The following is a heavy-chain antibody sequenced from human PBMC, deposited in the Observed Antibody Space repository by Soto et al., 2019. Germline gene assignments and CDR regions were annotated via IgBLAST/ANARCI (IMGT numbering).Heavy chain of an antibody. J-gene: IGHJ5*02. CDR1: GGSISSSSYY. Sequence: QLQLQESGPGLVKPSETLSLTCTVSGGSISSSSYYWGWIRQPPGKGLEWIGTLHYSGSTYYNPSLKSRVTISVDTSKNQFSLKLSSVTAADTAVYYCARDKDYYGSGSPWGQGTLVTVSS. D-gene: IGHD3-10*01. CDR3: ARDKDYYGSGSP. CDR2: LHYSGST. V-gene: IGHV4-39*02.